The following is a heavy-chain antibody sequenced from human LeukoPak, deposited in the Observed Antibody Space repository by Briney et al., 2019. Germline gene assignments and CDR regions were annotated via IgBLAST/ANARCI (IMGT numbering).Heavy chain of an antibody. V-gene: IGHV3-66*01. CDR2: IYSGGST. CDR1: GFTVSSNY. Sequence: GGSLRLSCAASGFTVSSNYMSWVRQAPGKGLEWVSVIYSGGSTYYADSVKGRFTISRDNSKNTLYLQMNSLRAEDTAVYYCAREVRAYYDSSGYFDYWGQGTLVTVSS. CDR3: AREVRAYYDSSGYFDY. J-gene: IGHJ4*02. D-gene: IGHD3-22*01.